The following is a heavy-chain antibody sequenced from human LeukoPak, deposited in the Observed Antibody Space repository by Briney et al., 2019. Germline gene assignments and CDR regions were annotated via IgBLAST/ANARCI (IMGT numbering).Heavy chain of an antibody. J-gene: IGHJ4*02. V-gene: IGHV1-2*02. CDR3: ARAPPARITIFGVVIIGSVDY. D-gene: IGHD3-3*01. CDR2: INPNSGGT. Sequence: ASVKVSCKASGYTFTGYYMHWVRQAPGQGLEWMGWINPNSGGTNYAQKFQGRVTMTRDTHISTAYMELSRLRSDDTAVYYCARAPPARITIFGVVIIGSVDYWGQGTLVTVPS. CDR1: GYTFTGYY.